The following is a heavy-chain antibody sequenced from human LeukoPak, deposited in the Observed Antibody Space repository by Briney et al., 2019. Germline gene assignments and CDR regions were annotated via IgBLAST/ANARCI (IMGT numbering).Heavy chain of an antibody. D-gene: IGHD2-15*01. J-gene: IGHJ5*02. CDR3: ARVTRVVAATLGNWFDP. CDR1: GGSISSYY. V-gene: IGHV4-59*01. CDR2: IYYSGST. Sequence: SETLSLTCTVSGGSISSYYWSWIRQPPGKGLEWIGYIYYSGSTNYNPSLKSRVTISVDTSKNQFSLKLSSVTAADTAVYYCARVTRVVAATLGNWFDPWGQGTLVTGSS.